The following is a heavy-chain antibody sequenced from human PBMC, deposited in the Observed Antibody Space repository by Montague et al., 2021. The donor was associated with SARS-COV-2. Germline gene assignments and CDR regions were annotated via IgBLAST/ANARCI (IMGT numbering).Heavy chain of an antibody. CDR1: CDSISSGYFY. Sequence: SETLSLTCTVSCDSISSGYFYWGWIRQPPGKGLEWFGTIHYSGITNYNPSLSSRVSMSVDTSKSQFSLKLSSVTAAGTAVYYCARDVVTHLGTFDYWGRGTLVTVSS. CDR3: ARDVVTHLGTFDY. V-gene: IGHV4-39*07. CDR2: IHYSGIT. J-gene: IGHJ4*02. D-gene: IGHD4-23*01.